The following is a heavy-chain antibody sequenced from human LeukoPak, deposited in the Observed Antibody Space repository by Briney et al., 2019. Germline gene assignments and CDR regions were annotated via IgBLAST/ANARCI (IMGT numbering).Heavy chain of an antibody. CDR3: ARQTGSGLFTLP. D-gene: IGHD3/OR15-3a*01. CDR1: GVSISSSYSY. CDR2: IYYTGNT. Sequence: PSETLPLTCTVSGVSISSSYSYWGWIRQPPGKGLEWIGSIYYTGNTYYNASLKSRVTISIDTSKNQISLRLTSVTATDTAMYYCARQTGSGLFTLPGGQGTLVTVSS. J-gene: IGHJ4*02. V-gene: IGHV4-39*01.